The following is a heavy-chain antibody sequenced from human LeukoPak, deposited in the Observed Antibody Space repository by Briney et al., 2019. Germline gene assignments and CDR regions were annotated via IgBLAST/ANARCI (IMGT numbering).Heavy chain of an antibody. D-gene: IGHD3-16*01. CDR2: INEDGSEE. CDR1: GFTFSSYG. Sequence: GGSLRLSCAASGFTFSSYGMSWVRQAPGKGLEWVANINEDGSEEYYVDSVKGRFTISRDNAKNSLYLQMNSLRAEDTAVYYCARDATRGGDFDYWGQGTVVTVSS. J-gene: IGHJ4*02. CDR3: ARDATRGGDFDY. V-gene: IGHV3-7*01.